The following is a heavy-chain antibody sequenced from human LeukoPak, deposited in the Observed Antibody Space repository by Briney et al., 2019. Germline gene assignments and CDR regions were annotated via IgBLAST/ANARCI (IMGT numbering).Heavy chain of an antibody. J-gene: IGHJ4*02. CDR1: GGSISSYY. Sequence: SETLSLTCTVSGGSISSYYWSWIRQPPGKGLEWIGYIYYSGSTNYNPSLKSRVTISVDTSKNQFSLKLSSVTAADTAVYYCARGVQQLVPNYWGQGTLVTVSS. CDR3: ARGVQQLVPNY. V-gene: IGHV4-59*01. CDR2: IYYSGST. D-gene: IGHD6-13*01.